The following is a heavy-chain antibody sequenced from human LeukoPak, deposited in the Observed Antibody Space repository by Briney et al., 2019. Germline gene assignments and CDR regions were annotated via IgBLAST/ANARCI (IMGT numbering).Heavy chain of an antibody. V-gene: IGHV3-23*01. CDR2: ISGSDGGT. Sequence: GGSLRLSCAASGFTFSSYVMNWVRQAPGKGLEWVSAISGSDGGTYYADSVKGRFTISRDNSKNTLYLQMNSLRAEDTAVYYCAKVLAYYFDYWGQGTLVTVSS. CDR1: GFTFSSYV. J-gene: IGHJ4*02. CDR3: AKVLAYYFDY.